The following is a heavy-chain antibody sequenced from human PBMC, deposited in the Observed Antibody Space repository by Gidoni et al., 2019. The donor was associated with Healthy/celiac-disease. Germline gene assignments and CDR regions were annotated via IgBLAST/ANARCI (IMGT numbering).Heavy chain of an antibody. D-gene: IGHD6-13*01. CDR2: ISYDGSNK. Sequence: QVQLVESGGGVVQPGRSLRLSCAASGFTFSSYAMHWVRQAPGKGLEWVAVISYDGSNKYYADSVKGRFTISRDNSKNTLYLQMNSLRAEDTAVYYCARLFHTAGYYYYGMDVWGQGTTVTVSS. J-gene: IGHJ6*02. CDR1: GFTFSSYA. CDR3: ARLFHTAGYYYYGMDV. V-gene: IGHV3-30*04.